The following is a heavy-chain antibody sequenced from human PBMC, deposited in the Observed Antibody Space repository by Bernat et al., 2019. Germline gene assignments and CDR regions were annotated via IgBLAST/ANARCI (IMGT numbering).Heavy chain of an antibody. Sequence: QVQLQQWGAGLLKPSETLSLTCAVYGGSFSGYYWSWIRQPPGKGLEWIGYIYYSGSTNYNPSLKSRVTISVDTSKNQFSLKLSSVTAADTAVYYCARIVGIGSDAFDIWGQGTMVTVSS. CDR2: IYYSGST. CDR3: ARIVGIGSDAFDI. J-gene: IGHJ3*02. CDR1: GGSFSGYY. V-gene: IGHV4-34*11. D-gene: IGHD2-15*01.